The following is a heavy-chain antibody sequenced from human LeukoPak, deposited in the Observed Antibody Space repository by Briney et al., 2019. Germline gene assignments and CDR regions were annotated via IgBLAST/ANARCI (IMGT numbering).Heavy chain of an antibody. CDR3: ARGVHDSSGYYYRRGDYYFDY. J-gene: IGHJ4*02. CDR2: ISSSSSTI. D-gene: IGHD3-22*01. V-gene: IGHV3-48*01. CDR1: GFTFSSYS. Sequence: GGSLRLSCAASGFTFSSYSMNWARQAPGKGLEWVSYISSSSSTIYYADSVKGRFTISRGNAKNSLYLQMNSLRAEDTAVYYCARGVHDSSGYYYRRGDYYFDYWGQGTLVTVSS.